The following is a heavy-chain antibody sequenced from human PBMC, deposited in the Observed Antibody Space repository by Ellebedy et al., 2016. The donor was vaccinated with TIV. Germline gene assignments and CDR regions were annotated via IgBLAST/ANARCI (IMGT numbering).Heavy chain of an antibody. CDR1: GFTFATDA. V-gene: IGHV3-33*08. CDR3: ARDENHGPYGSGSYHDY. CDR2: IWYDGSNK. D-gene: IGHD3-10*01. J-gene: IGHJ4*02. Sequence: GESLKISCAASGFTFATDAMTWVRQAPGKGLEWVAVIWYDGSNKYYADSVKGRFTISRDNSKNTLYLQMNSLRAEDTAVYYCARDENHGPYGSGSYHDYWGQGTLVTVSS.